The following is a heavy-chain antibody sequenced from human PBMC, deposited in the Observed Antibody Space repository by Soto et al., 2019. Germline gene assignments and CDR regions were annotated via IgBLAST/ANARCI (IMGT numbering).Heavy chain of an antibody. Sequence: PSETLSLTCNVSGGSVSSGGYYWSWVRQNAEKGLEWIGYHYNDGSTFYNPSLQSRATISVDRSKNHFSLELSSVTAADTAVYYCARVTTVVTADAFDIWGQGTMVTVS. D-gene: IGHD2-15*01. V-gene: IGHV4-30-2*01. CDR2: HYNDGST. CDR1: GGSVSSGGYY. CDR3: ARVTTVVTADAFDI. J-gene: IGHJ3*02.